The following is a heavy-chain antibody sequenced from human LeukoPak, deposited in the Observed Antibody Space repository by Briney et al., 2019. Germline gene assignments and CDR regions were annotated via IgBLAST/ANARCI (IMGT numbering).Heavy chain of an antibody. CDR2: ISSSSSYI. CDR3: ARVLDGVGHGMDV. V-gene: IGHV3-21*01. Sequence: GGSLRLSCAASGFTFSSYGMDWVRQAPGKGLEWVSSISSSSSYIYYADSVKGRFTISRDNAKNSLYLQMNSLGAEDTAVYYCARVLDGVGHGMDVWGQGTTVTVSS. D-gene: IGHD2-8*01. J-gene: IGHJ6*02. CDR1: GFTFSSYG.